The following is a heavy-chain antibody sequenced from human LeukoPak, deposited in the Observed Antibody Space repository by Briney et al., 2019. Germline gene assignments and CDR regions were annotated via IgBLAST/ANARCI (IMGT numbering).Heavy chain of an antibody. D-gene: IGHD3-22*01. CDR1: DGSISSYY. V-gene: IGHV4-59*12. CDR3: AREFYYYDSSGDNWFDP. CDR2: INYSGGT. Sequence: SETLSLTCTVSDGSISSYYWSWIRQPPGKGLEWIGYINYSGGTSYNPSLRSRATISVGTSKNQFSLRLTSVTAADTAFYYCAREFYYYDSSGDNWFDPWGQGTLVTVSS. J-gene: IGHJ5*02.